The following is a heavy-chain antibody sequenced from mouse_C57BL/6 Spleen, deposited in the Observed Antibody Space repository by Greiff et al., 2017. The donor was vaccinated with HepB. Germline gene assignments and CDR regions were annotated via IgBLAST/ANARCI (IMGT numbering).Heavy chain of an antibody. Sequence: QVQLQQSGAELVKPGASVKMSCKASGYTFTTYPIEWMKQNHGKSLEWIGNFHPYNDDTKYNEKFKGKATLTVEKSSSTVYLELSRLTSDDSAVYYCARCVYYYGSSYGWYFDVWGTGTTVTVSS. CDR2: FHPYNDDT. J-gene: IGHJ1*03. CDR3: ARCVYYYGSSYGWYFDV. D-gene: IGHD1-1*01. V-gene: IGHV1-47*01. CDR1: GYTFTTYP.